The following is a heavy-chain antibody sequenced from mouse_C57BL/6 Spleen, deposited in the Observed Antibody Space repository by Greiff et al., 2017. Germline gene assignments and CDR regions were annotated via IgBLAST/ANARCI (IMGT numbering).Heavy chain of an antibody. CDR1: GFTFSSYA. CDR2: ISDGGSYT. Sequence: DVQLVESGGGLVKPGGSLKLSCAASGFTFSSYAMSWVRQTPEKRLEWVATISDGGSYTYYPDNVKGRFTISRDNAKNNLYLQMSHLKSEDTAMYYCARDSLKNAMDYWGQGTSVTVSS. J-gene: IGHJ4*01. V-gene: IGHV5-4*01. CDR3: ARDSLKNAMDY.